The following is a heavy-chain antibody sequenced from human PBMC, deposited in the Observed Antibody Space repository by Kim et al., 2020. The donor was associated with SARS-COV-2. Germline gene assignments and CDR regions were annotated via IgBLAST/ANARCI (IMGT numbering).Heavy chain of an antibody. D-gene: IGHD6-6*01. CDR2: VGNDGTTT. Sequence: GGSLRLSCAASGFSLSSYAMHWVRQGPGKGLEWVAIVGNDGTTTYYADSVKGRFTISRDTSKNTVSLQMNRLGDEDTALYYCARRGLAAREFDYWGQGTLVTVSA. CDR1: GFSLSSYA. J-gene: IGHJ4*02. CDR3: ARRGLAAREFDY. V-gene: IGHV3-30*02.